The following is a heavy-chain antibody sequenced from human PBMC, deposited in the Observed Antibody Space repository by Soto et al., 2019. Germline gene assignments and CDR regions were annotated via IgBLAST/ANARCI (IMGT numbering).Heavy chain of an antibody. CDR1: GYTFTSYY. J-gene: IGHJ6*02. CDR3: ARDVGYSSSSGTYGMDV. CDR2: INPSGGST. V-gene: IGHV1-46*01. Sequence: GASVKVSCKASGYTFTSYYMHWVRQAPGQGLEWMGIINPSGGSTSYAQKFQGRVTMTRDTSTSTVYMELSSLRSEDTAVYYCARDVGYSSSSGTYGMDVWGQGTTVTVSS. D-gene: IGHD6-6*01.